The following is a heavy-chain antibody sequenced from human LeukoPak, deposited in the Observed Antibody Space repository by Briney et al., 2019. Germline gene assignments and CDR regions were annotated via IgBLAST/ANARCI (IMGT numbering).Heavy chain of an antibody. CDR1: GYTFSTYG. CDR3: ARDPPHSSGPNSPCFEY. Sequence: ASVKVSCKASGYTFSTYGISWVRQAPGQGLEWMGWISAYNDNTEYAQKFQGRVTMTTDTSTSTAYMELRSLKSDDTAGYYCARDPPHSSGPNSPCFEYWGQGTLVTVSS. D-gene: IGHD6-19*01. J-gene: IGHJ4*02. V-gene: IGHV1-18*01. CDR2: ISAYNDNT.